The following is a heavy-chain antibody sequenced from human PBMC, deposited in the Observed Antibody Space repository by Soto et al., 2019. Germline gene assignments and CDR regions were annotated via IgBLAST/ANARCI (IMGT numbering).Heavy chain of an antibody. Sequence: SETLSLTCTVSGGSISSGDYYWSWIRQPPGKGLEWIGYIYYSGSTYYNPSLKSRVTISVDTSKNQFSLKLSSVTAADTAVYYCARERSYYGSGSYFDYWGQGTLVTVSS. V-gene: IGHV4-30-4*01. CDR3: ARERSYYGSGSYFDY. J-gene: IGHJ4*02. D-gene: IGHD3-10*01. CDR1: GGSISSGDYY. CDR2: IYYSGST.